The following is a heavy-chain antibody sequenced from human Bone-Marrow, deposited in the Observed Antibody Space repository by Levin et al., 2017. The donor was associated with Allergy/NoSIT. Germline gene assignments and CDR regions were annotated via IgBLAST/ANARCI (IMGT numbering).Heavy chain of an antibody. CDR2: INYDGSTT. D-gene: IGHD2-8*02. CDR1: GFSFSNFW. V-gene: IGHV3-74*03. Sequence: GGSLRLSCAASGFSFSNFWMHWVRQAPGKGLVWVSRINYDGSTTTYADSVKGRFTISRDNAKNTLYLQMNSLRGEDTAVYFCARVRCTGGDGYHYYGMDVWGQGTTVTVSS. J-gene: IGHJ6*02. CDR3: ARVRCTGGDGYHYYGMDV.